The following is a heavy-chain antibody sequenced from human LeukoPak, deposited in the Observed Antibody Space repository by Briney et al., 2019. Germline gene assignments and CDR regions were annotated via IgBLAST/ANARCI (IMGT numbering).Heavy chain of an antibody. CDR3: ARADCSSTSCYDYYYYGMDV. J-gene: IGHJ6*02. D-gene: IGHD2-2*01. CDR2: ISSSSSTI. CDR1: GFTFSSYS. V-gene: IGHV3-48*01. Sequence: GGSLRLSCAASGFTFSSYSMNWVRQAPGKGLEWVSYISSSSSTIYYADSVKGRFTISKDNAKNSLYLQMNSLRAEDTAVYYCARADCSSTSCYDYYYYGMDVWGQGTTVTVSS.